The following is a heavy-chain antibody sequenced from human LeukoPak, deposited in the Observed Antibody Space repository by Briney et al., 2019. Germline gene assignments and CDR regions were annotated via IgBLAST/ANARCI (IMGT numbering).Heavy chain of an antibody. CDR2: VNTDGSTT. J-gene: IGHJ5*02. Sequence: GGSLRLSCAASGFIFSSYWMHWVRQAPGKGLVWVSRVNTDGSTTNYADSVKGRFTISRDNAKNTVYLQMNSLRAEDTAVYYCVRDIRENDHWGQGILVTVSS. D-gene: IGHD2-21*01. CDR1: GFIFSSYW. CDR3: VRDIRENDH. V-gene: IGHV3-74*01.